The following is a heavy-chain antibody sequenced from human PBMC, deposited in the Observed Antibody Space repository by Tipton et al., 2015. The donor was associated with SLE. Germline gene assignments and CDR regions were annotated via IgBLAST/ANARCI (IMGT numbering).Heavy chain of an antibody. CDR1: GFTFSSYW. Sequence: GSLRLSCAASGFTFSSYWMSWGRQAPGKGLEWVANIKQDGSEKYYVDSVKGRFTISRDNAKNSLYLQMNSLRAEDTAVYYCARDRKQHPTDYWGQGTLVTVSS. CDR3: ARDRKQHPTDY. V-gene: IGHV3-7*01. CDR2: IKQDGSEK. J-gene: IGHJ4*02. D-gene: IGHD6-13*01.